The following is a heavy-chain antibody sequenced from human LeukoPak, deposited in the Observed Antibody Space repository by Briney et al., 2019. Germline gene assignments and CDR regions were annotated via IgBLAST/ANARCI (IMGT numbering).Heavy chain of an antibody. Sequence: GGSLSLSCAASGFTFSNAWKRWVRQAPGKGLEWVGRIKSKANGGTTDYAAPVQGRFTISRDDSKNTLYLQMNSLRAEDMALYYCAKSVTIFGVVQDAFDIWGQGTMVTVSS. D-gene: IGHD3-3*01. V-gene: IGHV3-15*01. CDR1: GFTFSNAW. CDR2: IKSKANGGTT. J-gene: IGHJ3*02. CDR3: AKSVTIFGVVQDAFDI.